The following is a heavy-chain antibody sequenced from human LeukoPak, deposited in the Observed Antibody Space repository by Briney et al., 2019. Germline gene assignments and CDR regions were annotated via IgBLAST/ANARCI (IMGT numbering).Heavy chain of an antibody. Sequence: SETLSLTCTVSGGSISSSGYYWGWIRQPPGKGLEWIGSIYYSGSTYYNPSLKSRVTISVDTSKNQFSLKLSSVTAADTAVYYCARSLGRIAAAAPPGWFDPWGQGTLVTVSS. CDR1: GGSISSSGYY. J-gene: IGHJ5*02. D-gene: IGHD6-13*01. CDR3: ARSLGRIAAAAPPGWFDP. CDR2: IYYSGST. V-gene: IGHV4-39*01.